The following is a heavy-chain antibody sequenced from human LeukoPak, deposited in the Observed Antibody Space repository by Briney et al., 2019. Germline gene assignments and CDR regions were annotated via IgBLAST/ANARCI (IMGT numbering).Heavy chain of an antibody. V-gene: IGHV5-51*01. Sequence: GGALKISCKGSGYSFTNYWIGWVRQMPGKGLEWMGIIYPGDSDTRYSPSFQGQVTISADKSIRTAYLQWSSLKASDTAMYYCARVRRYYYDSSVKGAFDIWGQGTMVTVS. J-gene: IGHJ3*02. CDR3: ARVRRYYYDSSVKGAFDI. CDR1: GYSFTNYW. D-gene: IGHD3-22*01. CDR2: IYPGDSDT.